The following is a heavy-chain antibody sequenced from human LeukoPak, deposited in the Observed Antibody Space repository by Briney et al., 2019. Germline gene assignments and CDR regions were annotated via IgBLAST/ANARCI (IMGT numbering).Heavy chain of an antibody. Sequence: SETLSLTCAVYGGSFSGYYWSWIRQPPGKGLEWIGEINHSGSTNYDPSLKSRVTISVDTSKNQFSLKLSSVTAADTAVYYCARSSSTSQKLKYWGQGTLVTVSS. V-gene: IGHV4-34*01. CDR1: GGSFSGYY. CDR3: ARSSSTSQKLKY. CDR2: INHSGST. D-gene: IGHD2-2*01. J-gene: IGHJ4*02.